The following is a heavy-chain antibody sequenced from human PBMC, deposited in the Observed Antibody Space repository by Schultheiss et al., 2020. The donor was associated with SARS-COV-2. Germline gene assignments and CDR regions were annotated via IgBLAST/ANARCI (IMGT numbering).Heavy chain of an antibody. Sequence: GGSLRLSCSASGFTFSSYAMHWVRQAPGKGLEYVSAISSNGGSTYYADSVKGRFTISRDNSKNTLYLQMSSLRAEDTALYYCAKAHTSIVGATGNAFDIWGQGTMVTVSS. CDR1: GFTFSSYA. CDR2: ISSNGGST. V-gene: IGHV3-64D*06. CDR3: AKAHTSIVGATGNAFDI. D-gene: IGHD1-26*01. J-gene: IGHJ3*02.